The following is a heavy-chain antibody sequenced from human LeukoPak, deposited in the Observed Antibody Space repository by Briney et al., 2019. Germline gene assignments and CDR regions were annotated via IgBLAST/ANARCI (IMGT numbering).Heavy chain of an antibody. J-gene: IGHJ6*02. CDR2: ISSSSSTI. V-gene: IGHV3-48*02. CDR1: EFTFSNYN. D-gene: IGHD3-16*01. CDR3: ARELGYYDMDV. Sequence: PGGSLRLSCAASEFTFSNYNMNWVRQAPGKGLEWVSYISSSSSTIYYADSVKGRSTISRDYAKNSLSLQINSLRDEDTAVYYCARELGYYDMDVWGQGTTVIVSS.